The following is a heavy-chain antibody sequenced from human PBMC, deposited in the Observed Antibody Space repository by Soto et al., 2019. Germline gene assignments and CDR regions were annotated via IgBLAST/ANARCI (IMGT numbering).Heavy chain of an antibody. J-gene: IGHJ3*02. CDR2: IWYDGSNK. CDR3: ARESAMDAFDI. CDR1: GFTFSSYG. Sequence: SLSCAASGFTFSSYGMHWVRQAPGKGLEWVAVIWYDGSNKYYADSVKGRFTISRDNSKNTLYLQMNSLRAEDTAVYYCARESAMDAFDISGQGTTVTVSS. V-gene: IGHV3-33*01. D-gene: IGHD2-2*01.